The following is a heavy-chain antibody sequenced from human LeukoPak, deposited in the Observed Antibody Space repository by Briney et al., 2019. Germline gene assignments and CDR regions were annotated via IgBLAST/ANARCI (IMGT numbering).Heavy chain of an antibody. CDR3: ARWFYGGPYNWFDP. J-gene: IGHJ5*02. V-gene: IGHV1-18*01. CDR1: GYTFTSYG. Sequence: GASVKVSCKASGYTFTSYGISWVRQAPGQGLEWMGWISAYNGNTNYAQKLQGRVTMTTDTSTSTAYIELRSLRSDDTAVYYCARWFYGGPYNWFDPWGQGTLVTVSS. CDR2: ISAYNGNT. D-gene: IGHD4-23*01.